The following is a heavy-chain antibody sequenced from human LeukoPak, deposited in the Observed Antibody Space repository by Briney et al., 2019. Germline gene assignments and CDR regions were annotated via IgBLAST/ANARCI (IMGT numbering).Heavy chain of an antibody. CDR2: INVGNGNT. CDR3: AKVNGDNTFDY. D-gene: IGHD7-27*01. V-gene: IGHV1-3*01. CDR1: GYTFTSYA. J-gene: IGHJ4*02. Sequence: GASVNVSCKASGYTFTSYAMHWVRQAPGQRLEWMGWINVGNGNTKYSQKFQGRVTITRDTSASTAYMELSSLRSEDTAVYYCAKVNGDNTFDYWGQGTLVTVSS.